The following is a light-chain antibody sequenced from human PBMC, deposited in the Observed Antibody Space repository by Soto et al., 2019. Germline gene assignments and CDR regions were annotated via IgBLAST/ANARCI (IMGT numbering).Light chain of an antibody. Sequence: QSALTQPASVSGSPGQSITISCTGTSSDVGGYKYVSWYQQHPGKGPKLMIYEVSNRPSGVSDRFSGSKSGNTASLTISGLQAEDEADYYCSSYAGSSNVFGTGTKSPS. CDR1: SSDVGGYKY. CDR3: SSYAGSSNV. V-gene: IGLV2-14*01. J-gene: IGLJ1*01. CDR2: EVS.